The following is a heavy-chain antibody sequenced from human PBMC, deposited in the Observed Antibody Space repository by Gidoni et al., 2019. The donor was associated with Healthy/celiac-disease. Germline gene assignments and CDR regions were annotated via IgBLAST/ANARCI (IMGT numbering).Heavy chain of an antibody. CDR3: ARARGSYEGKPFDY. J-gene: IGHJ4*02. Sequence: QLQLQESGPGLVKPSETLSLTCTVSGGSISSSSYYWGWIRQPPGKGLEWIGSIYYSGSTYYNPSLKSRVTISVDTSKNQFSLKLSSVTAADTAVYYCARARGSYEGKPFDYWGQGTLVTVSS. CDR1: GGSISSSSYY. V-gene: IGHV4-39*01. CDR2: IYYSGST. D-gene: IGHD5-18*01.